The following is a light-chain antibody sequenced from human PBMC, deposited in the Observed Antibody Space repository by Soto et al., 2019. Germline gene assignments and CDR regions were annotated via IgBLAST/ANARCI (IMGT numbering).Light chain of an antibody. Sequence: IVMTQSPATLSVSPGERATLSCRASQSVGTDLAWYQQKPGQAPRRLIYGASTRATGIPARFSGSGSGTEFTLTINSLQSEDLAVYYCHQYHDWPRFTFGPGTKVEIK. CDR2: GAS. CDR3: HQYHDWPRFT. CDR1: QSVGTD. J-gene: IGKJ3*01. V-gene: IGKV3-15*01.